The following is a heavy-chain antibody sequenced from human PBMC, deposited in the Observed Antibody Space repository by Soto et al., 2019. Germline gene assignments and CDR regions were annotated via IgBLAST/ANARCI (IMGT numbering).Heavy chain of an antibody. CDR1: GGTFDSYS. D-gene: IGHD3-16*01. V-gene: IGHV1-69*02. J-gene: IGHJ3*01. Sequence: QVQLVQSGAEVKKPGSSLRVSCRASGGTFDSYSISWVRQAPGQGLEWLGKVAPIFDFTRYAPKFQGRDTITADKTTSIAYLDLSGLTSEDTAVYYCATGALGGRQQLVRDAFDFWGQGTKGTVSS. CDR3: ATGALGGRQQLVRDAFDF. CDR2: VAPIFDFT.